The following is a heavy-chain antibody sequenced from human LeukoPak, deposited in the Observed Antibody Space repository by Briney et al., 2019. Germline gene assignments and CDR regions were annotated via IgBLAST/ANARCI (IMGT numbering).Heavy chain of an antibody. V-gene: IGHV1-69*13. CDR2: IIPIFGTA. CDR3: ARDPTGRTDYYDSSGYH. CDR1: GYTFTSYS. D-gene: IGHD3-22*01. Sequence: ASVKVSCKASGYTFTSYSISWVRQAPGQGLEWMGGIIPIFGTANYAQKFQGRVTITADESTSTAYMELSSLRSEDTAVYYCARDPTGRTDYYDSSGYHWGQGTLVTVSS. J-gene: IGHJ5*02.